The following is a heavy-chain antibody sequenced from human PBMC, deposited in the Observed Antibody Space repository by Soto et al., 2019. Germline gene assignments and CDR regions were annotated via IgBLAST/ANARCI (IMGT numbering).Heavy chain of an antibody. CDR2: IYYSGST. CDR3: ARHEYYDYVWGSHRSNYFDY. D-gene: IGHD3-16*02. J-gene: IGHJ4*02. CDR1: GGSISSSSYY. Sequence: SETLSLTCTVSGGSISSSSYYWGWIRQPPGKGLEWIGSIYYSGSTYYNPSLKSRVTISVDTSKNQFSLKLSSVTAADTAVYYCARHEYYDYVWGSHRSNYFDYWGQGTLVTVSS. V-gene: IGHV4-39*01.